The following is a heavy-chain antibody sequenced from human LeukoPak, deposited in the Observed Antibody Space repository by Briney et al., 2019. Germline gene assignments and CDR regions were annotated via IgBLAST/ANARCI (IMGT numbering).Heavy chain of an antibody. CDR3: ARDLDGDYDSYYYMDV. V-gene: IGHV1-2*02. J-gene: IGHJ6*03. CDR1: GYTFTGYY. CDR2: INPNSGGT. D-gene: IGHD4-17*01. Sequence: GASVKVSCKASGYTFTGYYMHWVRQAPGQGLEWMGWINPNSGGTNYAQKFQGRVTMNRDTSISTAYMELSRLRSDDTAVYYCARDLDGDYDSYYYMDVWGKGTTVTISS.